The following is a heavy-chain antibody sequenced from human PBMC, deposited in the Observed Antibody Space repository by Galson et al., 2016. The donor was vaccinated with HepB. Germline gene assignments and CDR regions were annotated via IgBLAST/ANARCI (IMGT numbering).Heavy chain of an antibody. CDR2: ISGDGSST. D-gene: IGHD4-11*01. CDR1: GFTFSSYW. J-gene: IGHJ5*02. V-gene: IGHV3-74*01. CDR3: VRDKVTPGTNWFDP. Sequence: SLRLRCAASGFTFSSYWLHWVGQAPGKGLVWVSHISGDGSSTHSGDSAKGRFTVSRDNSKNTLYLQMNSLRAEDTAVYYCVRDKVTPGTNWFDPWGQGTLVTVSS.